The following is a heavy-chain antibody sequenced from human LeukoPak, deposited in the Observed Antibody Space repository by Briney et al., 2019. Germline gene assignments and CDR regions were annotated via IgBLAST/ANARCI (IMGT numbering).Heavy chain of an antibody. J-gene: IGHJ3*02. D-gene: IGHD1-14*01. V-gene: IGHV1-2*02. Sequence: ASVKVSCKASGGTFSSYAISWVRQAPGQGLEWMGWINPNSGGKNYAQKFQGRVTMTRDTSISTAYLELSRLRSDDTAVYYCARVHLVSDDAFDIWGQGTMVTVSS. CDR2: INPNSGGK. CDR3: ARVHLVSDDAFDI. CDR1: GGTFSSYA.